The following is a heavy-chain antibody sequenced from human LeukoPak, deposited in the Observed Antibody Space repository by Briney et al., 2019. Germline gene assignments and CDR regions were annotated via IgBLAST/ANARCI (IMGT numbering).Heavy chain of an antibody. V-gene: IGHV3-7*01. J-gene: IGHJ4*02. Sequence: GGSLRLSCAASGFTFSRYWMSWVRQAPGKGLEWVANIKQDGSEKYYVDSVKGRFTISRDNAKNSLYLQMNSLRAEDTAVYYCARDRPPTYSGYDCFDYWGQGTLVTVSS. D-gene: IGHD5-12*01. CDR3: ARDRPPTYSGYDCFDY. CDR2: IKQDGSEK. CDR1: GFTFSRYW.